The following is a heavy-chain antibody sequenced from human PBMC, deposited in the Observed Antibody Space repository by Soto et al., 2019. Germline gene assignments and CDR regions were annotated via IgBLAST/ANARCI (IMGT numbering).Heavy chain of an antibody. D-gene: IGHD2-2*01. CDR1: GFTFDDYA. Sequence: EVQLVESGGGLVQPGRSLRLSCAASGFTFDDYAMHWVRQAPGKGLEWVSGISWNSGSIGYADSVKGRFTISRDNAKNSLYLQTNSVRAADTALYYCAKGGQLLTEGGGYWGQGALVTVAS. CDR2: ISWNSGSI. J-gene: IGHJ4*02. CDR3: AKGGQLLTEGGGY. V-gene: IGHV3-9*01.